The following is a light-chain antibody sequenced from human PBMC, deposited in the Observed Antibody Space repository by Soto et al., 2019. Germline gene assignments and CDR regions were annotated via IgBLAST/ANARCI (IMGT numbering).Light chain of an antibody. CDR3: QQYDNWPPYT. J-gene: IGKJ2*01. CDR2: GAS. CDR1: QSISSN. V-gene: IGKV3-15*01. Sequence: EIVMTQSPATLSVSPGERATLSCRASQSISSNLAWYQQKPGQAPPLLIYGASTRTTGIPARFSVSGSGTEFTLTISSLQSEDFAVYYCQQYDNWPPYTFGQGTKLEIK.